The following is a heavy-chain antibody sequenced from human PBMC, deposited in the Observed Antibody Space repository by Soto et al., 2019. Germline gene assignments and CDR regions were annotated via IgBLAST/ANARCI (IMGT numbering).Heavy chain of an antibody. V-gene: IGHV3-21*01. CDR3: ARAGITMIEATFDI. D-gene: IGHD3-22*01. CDR1: GFTFSSYS. Sequence: GGSLRLSCAASGFTFSSYSMNWVRQAPGKGLEWVSSISSSSSYIYYADSVKGRFTISRDNAKNSLYLQMNSLRAEDTAVYYCARAGITMIEATFDIWGQGTMVTVSS. CDR2: ISSSSSYI. J-gene: IGHJ3*02.